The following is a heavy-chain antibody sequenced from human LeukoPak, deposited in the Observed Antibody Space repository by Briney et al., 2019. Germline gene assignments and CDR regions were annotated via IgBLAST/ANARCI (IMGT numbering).Heavy chain of an antibody. CDR1: GYTFTGYY. CDR3: ARGGEEGGYSSSWLDY. V-gene: IGHV1-2*02. CDR2: INPNSGGT. J-gene: IGHJ4*02. Sequence: ASVKVSCKASGYTFTGYYMHWVRQAPGQGLEWMGWINPNSGGTNYAQKFQGRVTMTRDTSISTAYMELSRLRSDDTAVYYCARGGEEGGYSSSWLDYWGQGTLVTVS. D-gene: IGHD6-13*01.